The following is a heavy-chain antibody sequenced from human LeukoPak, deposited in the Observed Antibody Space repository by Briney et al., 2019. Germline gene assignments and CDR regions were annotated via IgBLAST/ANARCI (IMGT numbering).Heavy chain of an antibody. J-gene: IGHJ3*02. CDR2: LKQDGSEE. CDR1: GFTFRSYW. D-gene: IGHD1-26*01. CDR3: ASDPYSGSYGAFDI. Sequence: GGSLRLSCAASGFTFRSYWMSWVRQAPGKGLEWVANLKQDGSEEIYVDSVKGRFTISRDNAENSLFLQMNSLRVEDTAVYYCASDPYSGSYGAFDIWGQGTMVTVS. V-gene: IGHV3-7*05.